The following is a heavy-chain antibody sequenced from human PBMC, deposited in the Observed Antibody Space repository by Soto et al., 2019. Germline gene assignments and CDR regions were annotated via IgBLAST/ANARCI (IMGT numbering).Heavy chain of an antibody. V-gene: IGHV4-59*01. J-gene: IGHJ6*02. Sequence: QVQLQESGPGLVKPSETLSLTCTVSGGSISSYYWSWIRQPPGKGLEWIGYIYYTGSTNYNPSLKSRVTISVDTSKNQFSLKLSSVTAADTAVYYCARDGCTVTPNYYYGMDVWGQGTTVTVSS. CDR2: IYYTGST. CDR3: ARDGCTVTPNYYYGMDV. CDR1: GGSISSYY. D-gene: IGHD4-4*01.